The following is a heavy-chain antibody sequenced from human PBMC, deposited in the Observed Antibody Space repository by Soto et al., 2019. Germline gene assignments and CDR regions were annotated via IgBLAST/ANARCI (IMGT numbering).Heavy chain of an antibody. V-gene: IGHV4-59*01. Sequence: QVQLQESGPGLVKPSETLSLTCTVSGGSISRYNWSWIRQPPGKGLDWIGYIYNSGSINYNPSLKSRVTPSLDTSKYQLALKLSSVTAADTAVYYYARLLFGAANGFDPWCQGTLVTVSS. CDR3: ARLLFGAANGFDP. D-gene: IGHD3-10*01. J-gene: IGHJ5*02. CDR1: GGSISRYN. CDR2: IYNSGSI.